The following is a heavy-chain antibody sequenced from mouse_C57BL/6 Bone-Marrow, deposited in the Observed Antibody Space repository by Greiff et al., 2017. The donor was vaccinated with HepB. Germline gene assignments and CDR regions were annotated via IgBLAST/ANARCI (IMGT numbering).Heavy chain of an antibody. CDR3: ARYDYGGDYAMDY. D-gene: IGHD2-4*01. Sequence: EVMLVESEGGLVQPGSSMKLSCTASGFTFSDYYMAWVRQVPEKGLEWVANINYDGSSTYYLDSLKSRFIISRDTAKNILYLQMSSLKSEDTATYYCARYDYGGDYAMDYWGQGTSVTVSS. CDR2: INYDGSST. CDR1: GFTFSDYY. V-gene: IGHV5-16*01. J-gene: IGHJ4*01.